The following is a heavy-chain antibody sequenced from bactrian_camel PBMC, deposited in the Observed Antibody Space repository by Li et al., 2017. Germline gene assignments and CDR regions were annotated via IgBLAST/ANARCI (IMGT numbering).Heavy chain of an antibody. CDR1: GFTFDANA. D-gene: IGHD5*01. V-gene: IGHV3-1*01. CDR2: IADDGAET. CDR3: ASRGDRYGEYVH. J-gene: IGHJ4*01. Sequence: VQLVESGGGLVQPGGSLRLSCAASGFTFDANAMGWIRQAPGKGLEWVASIADDGAETYYASSVKGRFTISRDNFRNTAYLQMTSLTSGDTALYICASRGDRYGEYVHWGHGTQVTVS.